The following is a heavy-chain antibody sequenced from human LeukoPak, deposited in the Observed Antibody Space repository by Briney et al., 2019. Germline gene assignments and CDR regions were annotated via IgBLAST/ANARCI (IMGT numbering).Heavy chain of an antibody. Sequence: TPSETLSLTCAVYGGSFSGYYWSWIRQPPGKGLEWIGEINHSGSTNYNPSLKSRVTISVDTSKNQFSLKLSSVTAADTAVYYCARGAYSSGWYSFSSHAFDIWGQGTMVTVSS. CDR3: ARGAYSSGWYSFSSHAFDI. CDR2: INHSGST. CDR1: GGSFSGYY. D-gene: IGHD6-19*01. V-gene: IGHV4-34*01. J-gene: IGHJ3*02.